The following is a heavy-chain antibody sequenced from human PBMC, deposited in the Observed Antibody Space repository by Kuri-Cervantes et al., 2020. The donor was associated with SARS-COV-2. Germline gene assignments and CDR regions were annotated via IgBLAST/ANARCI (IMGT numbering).Heavy chain of an antibody. J-gene: IGHJ6*02. V-gene: IGHV3-23*01. CDR1: GFTFSSYA. CDR3: AKVVRGYYGSGSYEGGMDV. D-gene: IGHD3-10*01. CDR2: ISGSGGST. Sequence: GESLKISCAASGFTFSSYAMSWVRQAPGKGLEWVSAISGSGGSTYYADSVKGRFTISRDNSKNTLYLQMNSLRAEDTAVYYCAKVVRGYYGSGSYEGGMDVWARGPS.